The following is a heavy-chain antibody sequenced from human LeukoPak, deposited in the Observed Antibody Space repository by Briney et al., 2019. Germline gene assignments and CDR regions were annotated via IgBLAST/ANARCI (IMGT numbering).Heavy chain of an antibody. CDR3: ARTNYYGSGSYYPDL. CDR2: IYHSGST. V-gene: IGHV4-59*08. CDR1: GASMRTYY. Sequence: SETLSLTCTVSGASMRTYYWSWIRQPPGKGLEWIGFIYHSGSTDYNPSLKSRGTLSVDTSKNQFSLKLSSVTAVDTAVYYCARTNYYGSGSYYPDLWGQGTLVTVSS. J-gene: IGHJ5*02. D-gene: IGHD3-10*01.